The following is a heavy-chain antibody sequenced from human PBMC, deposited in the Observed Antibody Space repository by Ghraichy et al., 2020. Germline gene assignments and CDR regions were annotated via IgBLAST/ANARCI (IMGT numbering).Heavy chain of an antibody. D-gene: IGHD6-19*01. CDR1: GGSISSSSYY. CDR2: IYYSGST. J-gene: IGHJ1*01. V-gene: IGHV4-39*01. Sequence: SETLSLTCTVSGGSISSSSYYWGWIRQPPGKGLEWIGSIYYSGSTYYNPSLKSRVTISVDTSKNQFSLKLSSVTAADTAVYYCARRVVWPYSSGWHEYFQHWGQGTLVTVSS. CDR3: ARRVVWPYSSGWHEYFQH.